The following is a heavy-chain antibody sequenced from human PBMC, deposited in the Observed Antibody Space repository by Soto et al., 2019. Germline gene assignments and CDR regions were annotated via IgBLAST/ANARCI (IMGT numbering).Heavy chain of an antibody. Sequence: ASVKFSCKASGYTFTSYYMNWVRQAPGQGLEWLGIINPSGGYTTYAQRFLGRVTMTSDTSTSTVHMELGSLTSEDTAVYYCARGGGIVVVTAPYDRWGQGTLVTVSS. CDR3: ARGGGIVVVTAPYDR. D-gene: IGHD2-21*02. V-gene: IGHV1-46*03. CDR1: GYTFTSYY. CDR2: INPSGGYT. J-gene: IGHJ5*02.